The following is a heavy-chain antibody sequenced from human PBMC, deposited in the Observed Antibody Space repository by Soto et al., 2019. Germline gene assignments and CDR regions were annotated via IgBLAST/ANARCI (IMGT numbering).Heavy chain of an antibody. D-gene: IGHD3-3*01. J-gene: IGHJ1*01. V-gene: IGHV1-18*01. CDR3: ASVFFNYTATTGIYVLSRDEALPISVQ. CDR2: ISAYNGNT. Sequence: AAVKVSCKASGYTFPSYGISWVRQAPGQGSEWMGWISAYNGNTNYAQKLQGRVTMTTDTSTSTAYMELRSLRSDDTAVQYCASVFFNYTATTGIYVLSRDEALPISVQ. CDR1: GYTFPSYG.